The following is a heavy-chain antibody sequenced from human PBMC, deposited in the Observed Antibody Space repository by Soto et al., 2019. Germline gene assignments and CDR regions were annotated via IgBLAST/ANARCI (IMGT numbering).Heavy chain of an antibody. CDR3: AREVITGPNWFDP. Sequence: SETLSLTCTVSGGSISSGDYYWSWIRQPLGKGLEWIGYIYYSGSTYYNPSPKSRVTISVDTSKNQFSLKPSSVTAADTAVYYCAREVITGPNWFDPWGQGTLVTVSS. CDR1: GGSISSGDYY. J-gene: IGHJ5*02. CDR2: IYYSGST. D-gene: IGHD3-10*01. V-gene: IGHV4-30-4*01.